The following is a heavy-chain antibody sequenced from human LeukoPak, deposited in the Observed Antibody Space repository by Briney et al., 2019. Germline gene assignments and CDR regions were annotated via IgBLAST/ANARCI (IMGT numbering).Heavy chain of an antibody. CDR1: GYTFTSYD. CDR3: ARGPWGYYYDSSGYYDY. CDR2: MNPNSGNT. J-gene: IGHJ4*02. D-gene: IGHD3-22*01. Sequence: ASVKVSCKASGYTFTSYDINWVRQATGQGLEWMGWMNPNSGNTGYAQKFQGRVTMTRNTSISTAYMELSSLRSEDTAVYYCARGPWGYYYDSSGYYDYWGQGTLVTASS. V-gene: IGHV1-8*01.